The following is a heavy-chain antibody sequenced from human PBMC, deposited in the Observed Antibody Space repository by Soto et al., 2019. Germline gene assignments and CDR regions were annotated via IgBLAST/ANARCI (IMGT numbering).Heavy chain of an antibody. V-gene: IGHV1-69*01. D-gene: IGHD2-15*01. Sequence: QVQLVQSGAEVKKPGSSVKVSCKASGGTFSSYAISWVRQAPGQGLEWMGGIIPIFGTANYAQKFQGRVTITADESTSTAYMGLSSLRSEDTAVYYCATHSSIGRQGPNGMDVWGQGNTVTFSS. J-gene: IGHJ6*02. CDR1: GGTFSSYA. CDR3: ATHSSIGRQGPNGMDV. CDR2: IIPIFGTA.